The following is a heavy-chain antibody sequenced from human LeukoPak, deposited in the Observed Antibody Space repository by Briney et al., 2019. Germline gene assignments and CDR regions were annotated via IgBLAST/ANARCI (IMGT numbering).Heavy chain of an antibody. CDR1: GGSMSSYY. CDR2: LYTSGST. D-gene: IGHD3-10*01. CDR3: ARVDYSRPGPEPGYGYYYNMDV. V-gene: IGHV4-4*07. Sequence: SETLSLTCSVSGGSMSSYYWSWIPQPAGKGPEWIGRLYTSGSTKYTPSLKSRVTLSLDNSKNQFYLKLNSVTAADTAVYYCARVDYSRPGPEPGYGYYYNMDVWGKGITVTVSS. J-gene: IGHJ6*03.